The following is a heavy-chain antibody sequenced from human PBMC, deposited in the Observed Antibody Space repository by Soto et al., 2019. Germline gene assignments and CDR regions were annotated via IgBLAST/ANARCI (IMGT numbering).Heavy chain of an antibody. CDR3: ARDKYDSGCYSNPYYHYGMDV. CDR1: GGTFSSYT. D-gene: IGHD3-10*01. J-gene: IGHJ6*02. CDR2: IIPIFGTV. V-gene: IGHV1-69*01. Sequence: QVQLVQSGAEVKKPGSSVKVSCKASGGTFSSYTISWVRQAPGQGLEWMGGIIPIFGTVNYAQRFQGRVKITANEPTNTAYMHLSSRISVDTVMYYCARDKYDSGCYSNPYYHYGMDVWGQGTTVNVSS.